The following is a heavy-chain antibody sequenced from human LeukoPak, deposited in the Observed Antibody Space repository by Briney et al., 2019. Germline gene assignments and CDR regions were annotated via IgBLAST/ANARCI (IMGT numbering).Heavy chain of an antibody. CDR3: ARGSIAVAGTHSYYFDY. D-gene: IGHD6-19*01. J-gene: IGHJ4*02. Sequence: GGSLRLSCAASGFTFSSYAMSWVRQAPGKGLEWVSAISGSGGSTYYADSVKGRFTISRDNSKNTLYLQMNSLRAEDTAVYYCARGSIAVAGTHSYYFDYWAQGTLVTVSS. V-gene: IGHV3-23*01. CDR2: ISGSGGST. CDR1: GFTFSSYA.